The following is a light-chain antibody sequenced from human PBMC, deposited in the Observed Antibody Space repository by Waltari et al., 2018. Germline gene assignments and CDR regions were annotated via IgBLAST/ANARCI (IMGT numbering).Light chain of an antibody. V-gene: IGKV1-5*03. CDR1: QDVNSW. J-gene: IGKJ1*01. CDR2: RTS. Sequence: DIQMTQSPSSLSASVGDRVIITCQASQDVNSWLAWYQQKPGKAPKLLIYRTSRLESGVPSRFSGSGSGTEFTLTISSLQPDDFATYYCQHYDSYSPWTFGQGTRVEV. CDR3: QHYDSYSPWT.